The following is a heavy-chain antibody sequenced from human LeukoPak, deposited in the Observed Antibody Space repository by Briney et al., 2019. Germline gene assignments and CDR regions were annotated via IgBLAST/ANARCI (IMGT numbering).Heavy chain of an antibody. V-gene: IGHV3-48*04. D-gene: IGHD7-27*01. CDR3: ARGLWGSRLH. CDR1: GFTFSSYS. Sequence: GGSLRLSCAASGFTFSSYSMNWVRQAPGKGLEWVSYISSSSSTIYYADSVKGRFTISRDNAKNSLYLQMNSLRAEDTAVYYCARGLWGSRLHWGQGTLVTVSS. J-gene: IGHJ4*02. CDR2: ISSSSSTI.